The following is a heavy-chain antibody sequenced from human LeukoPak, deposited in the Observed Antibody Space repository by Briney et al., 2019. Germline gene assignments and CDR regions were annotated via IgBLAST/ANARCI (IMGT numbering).Heavy chain of an antibody. CDR1: GFTVSSNY. V-gene: IGHV3-53*01. CDR2: IYSGGST. D-gene: IGHD4-23*01. Sequence: GGSLRLSCAASGFTVSSNYMSWVRQAPGKGLEWVSVIYSGGSTYYADSVKGRFTISRDNSKNTLYLQMNSLRAEDTAVYYCARETGGNWSRIDYWGQGTLVTVSS. CDR3: ARETGGNWSRIDY. J-gene: IGHJ4*02.